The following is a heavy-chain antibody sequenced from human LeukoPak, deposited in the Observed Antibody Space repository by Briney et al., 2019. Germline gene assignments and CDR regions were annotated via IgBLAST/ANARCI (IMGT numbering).Heavy chain of an antibody. CDR1: GFTFSSYW. CDR3: ARGGGLDV. V-gene: IGHV3-7*03. Sequence: GGSLRLSCAASGFTFSSYWMHWVRQAPGKGLEWVANIKQDGSEKYYVGSVKGRFTISRDNAKNSLYLQMSNLRAEDTAVYFCARGGGLDVWGQGATVTVSS. J-gene: IGHJ6*02. CDR2: IKQDGSEK. D-gene: IGHD3-16*01.